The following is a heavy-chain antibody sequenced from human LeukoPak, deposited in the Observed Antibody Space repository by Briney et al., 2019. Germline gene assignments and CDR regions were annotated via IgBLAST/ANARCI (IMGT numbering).Heavy chain of an antibody. Sequence: PGGSLRLSCAASGFTFSSYGMHWVRQAPGKGLEWVAFIRYDGSNKYYADSVKGRFTISRDNSRNTLYLQMNSLRAEDTAVYYCAKKVQGSSSLYNTGEYFQHWGQGTLVTVSS. CDR3: AKKVQGSSSLYNTGEYFQH. CDR1: GFTFSSYG. J-gene: IGHJ1*01. CDR2: IRYDGSNK. V-gene: IGHV3-30*02. D-gene: IGHD6-6*01.